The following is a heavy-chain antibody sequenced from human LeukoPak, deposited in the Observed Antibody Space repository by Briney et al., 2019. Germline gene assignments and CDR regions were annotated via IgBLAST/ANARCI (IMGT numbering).Heavy chain of an antibody. CDR1: GFTFSSYA. J-gene: IGHJ6*02. CDR3: AKDLAIFGGRSYYYYYGMDV. CDR2: ISGSGGST. Sequence: GSLRLSCAASGFTFSSYAMSWVRQAPGKGLEWVSAISGSGGSTYYADSVKGRFTISRDNSKNTLYLQMNSLRAEDTAVYYCAKDLAIFGGRSYYYYYGMDVWGQGTTVTVSS. V-gene: IGHV3-23*01. D-gene: IGHD3-3*01.